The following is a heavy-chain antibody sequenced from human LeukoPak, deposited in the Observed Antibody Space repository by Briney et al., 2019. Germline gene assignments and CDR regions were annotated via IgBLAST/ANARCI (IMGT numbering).Heavy chain of an antibody. D-gene: IGHD3-3*01. CDR2: IIPIFGTA. Sequence: GASVKVSYKASGGTFSSYAISWVRQAPGQGLEWMGGIIPIFGTANYAQKFQGRVTITADESTSTAYMELSSLRSEDTAVYYCARDPGYYDFWSGYREAPLGYGMDVWGQGTTVTVSS. CDR3: ARDPGYYDFWSGYREAPLGYGMDV. V-gene: IGHV1-69*13. CDR1: GGTFSSYA. J-gene: IGHJ6*02.